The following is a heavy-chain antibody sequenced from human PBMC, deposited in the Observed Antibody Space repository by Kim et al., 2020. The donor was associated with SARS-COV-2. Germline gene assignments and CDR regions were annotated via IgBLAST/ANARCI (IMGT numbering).Heavy chain of an antibody. CDR1: GGSISSGGYS. Sequence: SETLSLTCAVSGGSISSGGYSWSWIRQPPGKGLEWIGYIYHSGSTYYNPSLKSRVTISVDRSKNQFSLKLSPVTAADTAVYYCAREKSGSGYGMGAFDIWGQGTMVTVSS. CDR2: IYHSGST. CDR3: AREKSGSGYGMGAFDI. V-gene: IGHV4-30-2*01. D-gene: IGHD5-12*01. J-gene: IGHJ3*02.